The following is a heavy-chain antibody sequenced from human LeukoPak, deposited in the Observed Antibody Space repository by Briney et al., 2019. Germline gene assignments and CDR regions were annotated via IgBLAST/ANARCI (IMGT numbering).Heavy chain of an antibody. CDR3: ARVYSYGYNRYFDF. V-gene: IGHV4-34*01. CDR2: INHSGST. D-gene: IGHD5-18*01. CDR1: GGSFSGYY. J-gene: IGHJ4*02. Sequence: PSETLSLTCAVYGGSFSGYYWSWIRQPPGRGLEWIGEINHSGSTNYNPSLKSRVTISVDTSKNQFSLKLSSVTAADTAVYYCARVYSYGYNRYFDFWGQGTLVTVSS.